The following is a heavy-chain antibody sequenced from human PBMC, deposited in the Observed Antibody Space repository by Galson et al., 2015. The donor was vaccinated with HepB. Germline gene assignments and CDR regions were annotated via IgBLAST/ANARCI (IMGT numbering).Heavy chain of an antibody. CDR2: ISGSGGDT. J-gene: IGHJ4*02. CDR1: GFTFSSYA. D-gene: IGHD3-16*01. CDR3: AKSYYDYLWGSSDY. Sequence: SLRLSCAASGFTFSSYAMNWVRQAPGKGLEWVSVISGSGGDTSYADSVKGRFTISRDNSKNTLYLQMNSLRVEDTALYYCAKSYYDYLWGSSDYWGQGTLVAVSS. V-gene: IGHV3-23*01.